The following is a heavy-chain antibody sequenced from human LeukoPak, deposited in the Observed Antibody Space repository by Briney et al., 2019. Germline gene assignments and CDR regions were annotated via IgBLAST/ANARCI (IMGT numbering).Heavy chain of an antibody. CDR2: INHSGST. Sequence: SETLSLTCAVYGGSFSGYYWSWIRQPPGKGLEWIGEINHSGSTNYNPSLKSRVTISVDTSKNQFSLKLSSVTAADTAVYYCARHPFATPFDHWGRGTLVTVSS. CDR3: ARHPFATPFDH. J-gene: IGHJ4*02. CDR1: GGSFSGYY. V-gene: IGHV4-34*01.